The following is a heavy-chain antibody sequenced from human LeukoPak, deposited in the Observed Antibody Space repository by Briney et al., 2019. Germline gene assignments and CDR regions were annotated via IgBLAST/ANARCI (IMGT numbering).Heavy chain of an antibody. Sequence: GGSLRLSCAASGFTFSSYAMSWVRQAPGKGLEWVSAISGSGGSTYYADSVEGRFTISRDNSKNTLYLQMNSLRAEDTAVYYCAKDERGGYCSSTSCSYNDYWGQGTLVTVSS. CDR2: ISGSGGST. CDR1: GFTFSSYA. J-gene: IGHJ4*02. V-gene: IGHV3-23*01. CDR3: AKDERGGYCSSTSCSYNDY. D-gene: IGHD2-2*01.